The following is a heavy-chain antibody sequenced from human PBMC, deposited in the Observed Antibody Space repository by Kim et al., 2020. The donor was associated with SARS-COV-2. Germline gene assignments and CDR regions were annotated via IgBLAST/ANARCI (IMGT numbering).Heavy chain of an antibody. Sequence: SPEFQGGVTITRDTSASTAYMGLSSLRSEDTAVYYCASIGVDYGDSYFDYWGQGTLVTVSS. J-gene: IGHJ4*02. V-gene: IGHV1-3*01. D-gene: IGHD4-17*01. CDR3: ASIGVDYGDSYFDY.